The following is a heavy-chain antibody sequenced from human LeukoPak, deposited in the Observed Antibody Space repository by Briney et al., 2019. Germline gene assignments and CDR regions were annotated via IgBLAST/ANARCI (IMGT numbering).Heavy chain of an antibody. V-gene: IGHV5-51*01. CDR1: GYSFTNFW. J-gene: IGHJ3*02. Sequence: GESLKISCKGSGYSFTNFWIGWVRQMPGKGLEWMGIIYPGDSDTRYSPSFQGQVTISADKSIGTAYVQWSSLKASDTAIYYCAKPCRVGAGNSAFDIWGQGTMVTLSS. D-gene: IGHD1-26*01. CDR2: IYPGDSDT. CDR3: AKPCRVGAGNSAFDI.